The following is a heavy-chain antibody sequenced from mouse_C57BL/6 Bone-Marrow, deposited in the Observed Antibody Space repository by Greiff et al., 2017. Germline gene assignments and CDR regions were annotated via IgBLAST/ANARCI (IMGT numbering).Heavy chain of an antibody. CDR1: GFSLTSYG. Sequence: VQLQQSGPGLVAPSQSLSITCTVSGFSLTSYGVDWVRQSPGKGLEWLGVIWGVGSTNYNSALKSRLSISKDNSKSQVFLKMNSLQTDDTAMYYCASRMVTPYYFDYWGQGTTLTVSS. CDR3: ASRMVTPYYFDY. J-gene: IGHJ2*01. CDR2: IWGVGST. D-gene: IGHD2-1*01. V-gene: IGHV2-6*01.